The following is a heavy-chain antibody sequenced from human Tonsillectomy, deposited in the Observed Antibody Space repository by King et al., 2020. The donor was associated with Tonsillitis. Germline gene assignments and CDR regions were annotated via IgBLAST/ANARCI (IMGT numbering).Heavy chain of an antibody. CDR3: ARGGDGATRAVAGRGDF. J-gene: IGHJ4*02. Sequence: HVQLQQWGAGLLKPSETLSLTCAVYGGSFSGYYWNWIRQPPGKGLEWIGEINHSGSTNYNPSLKSRVTISLDTSQNQFSLELSCVTAADTAVYYCARGGDGATRAVAGRGDFWGQGTLVTVSS. D-gene: IGHD6-19*01. CDR1: GGSFSGYY. CDR2: INHSGST. V-gene: IGHV4-34*01.